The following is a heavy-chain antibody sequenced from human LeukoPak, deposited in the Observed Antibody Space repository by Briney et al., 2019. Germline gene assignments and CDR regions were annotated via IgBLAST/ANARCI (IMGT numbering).Heavy chain of an antibody. V-gene: IGHV3-7*02. J-gene: IGHJ6*02. CDR1: GFTFSSIW. CDR2: IKHDGSET. Sequence: PGGTLRLSCAASGFTFSSIWMSWVRRAPGKGRVWVANIKHDGSETNYVDSVKGRFSISRDNAKNSLHLQMNSLRVEDTAVYYCAKNGGPHGMDVWGLGTTVTVSS. CDR3: AKNGGPHGMDV. D-gene: IGHD3-16*01.